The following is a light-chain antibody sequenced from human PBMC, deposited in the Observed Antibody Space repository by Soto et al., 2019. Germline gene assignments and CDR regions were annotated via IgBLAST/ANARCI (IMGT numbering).Light chain of an antibody. Sequence: EIVMTQSPATLSVSPGERSTLSCISSQSVSSNLAWYQQKPGQAPRLLIYGASTRATGIPARFSGSGSGTEFTLTISSLQSEDFAVYYCQQYNGWPITFGQGTRLEIK. CDR2: GAS. CDR1: QSVSSN. CDR3: QQYNGWPIT. V-gene: IGKV3-15*01. J-gene: IGKJ5*01.